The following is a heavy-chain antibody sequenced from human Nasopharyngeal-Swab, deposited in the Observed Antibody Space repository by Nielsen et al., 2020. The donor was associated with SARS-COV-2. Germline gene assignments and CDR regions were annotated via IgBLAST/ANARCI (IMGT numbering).Heavy chain of an antibody. Sequence: VRQMPGKGLEWMGWINTNTGNPTYAQGFTGRFVFSLDTSVSTAYLQISSLKAEDTAVYYCARDYYCTGGVCYPYYFDYWGQGTLVTVSS. CDR2: INTNTGNP. D-gene: IGHD2-8*02. CDR3: ARDYYCTGGVCYPYYFDY. V-gene: IGHV7-4-1*02. J-gene: IGHJ4*02.